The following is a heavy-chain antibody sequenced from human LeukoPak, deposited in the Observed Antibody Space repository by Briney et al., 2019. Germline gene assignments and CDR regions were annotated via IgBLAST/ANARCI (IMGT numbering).Heavy chain of an antibody. CDR3: VAMLRGVGF. V-gene: IGHV3-72*01. Sequence: GGSLRLSCAASGFTFSDHYMDWVRQAPGKGLEWVGRIRNKANSYTTEYAASVKGRFTISRDDSKNSLYLQVNSLKTEDTAVYYCVAMLRGVGFWGQGTLVTVSS. J-gene: IGHJ4*02. D-gene: IGHD3-10*01. CDR1: GFTFSDHY. CDR2: IRNKANSYTT.